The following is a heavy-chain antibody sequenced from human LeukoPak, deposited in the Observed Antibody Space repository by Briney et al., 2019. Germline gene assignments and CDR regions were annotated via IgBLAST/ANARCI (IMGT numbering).Heavy chain of an antibody. CDR3: AKAWDDFWSGYYVH. Sequence: PGGSLRLSCAASGFTFSSYGMHWVRQAPGKGLEWVAVISYDGSNKYYADSVKGRFTISRDNSKNTLYLQMNSLRAEDTAVYYCAKAWDDFWSGYYVHWGQGTLVTVSS. V-gene: IGHV3-30*18. D-gene: IGHD3-3*01. CDR2: ISYDGSNK. J-gene: IGHJ4*02. CDR1: GFTFSSYG.